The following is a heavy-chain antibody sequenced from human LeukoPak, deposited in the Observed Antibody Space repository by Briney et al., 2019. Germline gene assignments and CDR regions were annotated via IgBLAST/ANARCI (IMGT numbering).Heavy chain of an antibody. V-gene: IGHV1-69*04. CDR1: GGTFSSYA. J-gene: IGHJ3*02. CDR2: IIPILGIA. Sequence: SVKVSCKASGGTFSSYAISWVRQAPGQGLEWMGRIIPILGIAHYAQKFQGRVTITADKSTSTAYMELSSLRSEDTAVYYCARDTAMVNDAFDIWGQGTMVTVSS. CDR3: ARDTAMVNDAFDI. D-gene: IGHD5-18*01.